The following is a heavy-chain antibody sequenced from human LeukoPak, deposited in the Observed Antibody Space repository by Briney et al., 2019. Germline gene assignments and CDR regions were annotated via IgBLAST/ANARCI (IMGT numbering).Heavy chain of an antibody. Sequence: ASVKVSCKASGYTFTSYGISWVRQAPGQGLEWMGWISVYNGNANYAQKLQGRVTMTTDTSTSTAYMELRSLRSDDTAVYYCARDRGPNCYDSNDWPGLDYWGQGTLVTVSS. CDR3: ARDRGPNCYDSNDWPGLDY. V-gene: IGHV1-18*01. D-gene: IGHD3-22*01. CDR2: ISVYNGNA. CDR1: GYTFTSYG. J-gene: IGHJ4*02.